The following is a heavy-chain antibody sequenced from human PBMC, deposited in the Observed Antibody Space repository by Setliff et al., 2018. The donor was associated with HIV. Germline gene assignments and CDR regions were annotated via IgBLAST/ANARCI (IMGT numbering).Heavy chain of an antibody. V-gene: IGHV3-21*01. CDR3: ARSYYGPFPDDY. CDR1: TITFSNYY. Sequence: SLKISCAASTITFSNYYVNWVRQTPGKGLEWVSSISGSGDFTHYADSVKGRFTISRDNAKHSLYLQMESLRAEDTAVYYCARSYYGPFPDDYWGQGTLVTSPQ. CDR2: ISGSGDFT. D-gene: IGHD3-10*01. J-gene: IGHJ4*02.